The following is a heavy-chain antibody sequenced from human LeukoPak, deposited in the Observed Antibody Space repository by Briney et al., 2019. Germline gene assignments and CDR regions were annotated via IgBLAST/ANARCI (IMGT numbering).Heavy chain of an antibody. V-gene: IGHV1-69*13. Sequence: GASVKVSCKASRGTFSSYVISWVRQAPGQGLEWMGGIIPIFGTANYAQKFQGRVTITADESTSTAYMELSSLRSEDTAVYYCARGPYDSRGQDYYYYYMDVWGRGTTVTVS. D-gene: IGHD3-22*01. CDR2: IIPIFGTA. CDR1: RGTFSSYV. CDR3: ARGPYDSRGQDYYYYYMDV. J-gene: IGHJ6*03.